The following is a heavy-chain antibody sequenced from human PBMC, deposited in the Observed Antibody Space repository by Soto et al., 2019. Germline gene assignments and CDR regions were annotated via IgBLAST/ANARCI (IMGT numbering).Heavy chain of an antibody. CDR1: GDSFNTTDW. Sequence: GQLQESGPGLVEPSGTLSLTCAVSGDSFNTTDWWSWVRQPPGKGLEWVGEIHPRMGTNYNAALRSRLSVSVDKSKRQFSLRLTSVTAADTAVYYCARVRFNFTARACFDYWGQGPLVTVSS. J-gene: IGHJ4*02. CDR2: IHPRMGT. V-gene: IGHV4-4*02. CDR3: ARVRFNFTARACFDY. D-gene: IGHD2-21*02.